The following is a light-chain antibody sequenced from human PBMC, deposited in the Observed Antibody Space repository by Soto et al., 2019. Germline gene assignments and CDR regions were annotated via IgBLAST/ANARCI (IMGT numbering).Light chain of an antibody. V-gene: IGKV1-5*01. CDR1: QSISSS. J-gene: IGKJ4*01. CDR3: QQYNTYSLT. Sequence: DIQMTQSPSTLSASVGDRVSITCRASQSISSSLAWYQQKPGRAPKLLIFDASSLESGVPSRFSGSRSGTQFTLTISSLQPDDSAAYYCQQYNTYSLTFGRGTKVEIK. CDR2: DAS.